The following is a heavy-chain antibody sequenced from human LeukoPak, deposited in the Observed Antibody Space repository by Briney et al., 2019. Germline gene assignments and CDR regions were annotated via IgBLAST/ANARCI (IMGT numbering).Heavy chain of an antibody. Sequence: GGSLRLSCAASGFTFTSYRMDWVRQAPGKGLEWVSSISSSSTYIYYADSVKGRFTISRDNARNSLYLQMDSLRAEDTAVYYCARAGYCSGGSCYLDAFDIWGQGTMVTVSS. CDR3: ARAGYCSGGSCYLDAFDI. D-gene: IGHD2-15*01. CDR2: ISSSSTYI. J-gene: IGHJ3*02. V-gene: IGHV3-21*04. CDR1: GFTFTSYR.